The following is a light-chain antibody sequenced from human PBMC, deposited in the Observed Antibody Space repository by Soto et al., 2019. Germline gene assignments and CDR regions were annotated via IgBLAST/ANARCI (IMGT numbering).Light chain of an antibody. CDR2: DNN. Sequence: QSVLTQPPSVSAAPGQKVTISCSGSSSNIGNNYVSWYQQLPGTAPRLFIYDNNKRPSGIPDRFSGSKSGTSATLGITGLQTWDEADYYCGTWDSSLSAVVFGGGTKVTVL. J-gene: IGLJ2*01. V-gene: IGLV1-51*01. CDR3: GTWDSSLSAVV. CDR1: SSNIGNNY.